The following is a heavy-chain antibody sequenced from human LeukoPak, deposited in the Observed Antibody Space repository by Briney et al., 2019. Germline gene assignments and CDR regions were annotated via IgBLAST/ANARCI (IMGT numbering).Heavy chain of an antibody. D-gene: IGHD3-22*01. J-gene: IGHJ4*02. Sequence: SETLSLTCTVSGVSISSYYWSWIRQPAGKGLEWIGRIHTSGSTNYNPSLKSRVTMSVDTSKNQFSLKLSSVTAADTAVYYCARTGYYYDSSDYYYTDYWGQGTLVTVSS. CDR3: ARTGYYYDSSDYYYTDY. V-gene: IGHV4-4*07. CDR1: GVSISSYY. CDR2: IHTSGST.